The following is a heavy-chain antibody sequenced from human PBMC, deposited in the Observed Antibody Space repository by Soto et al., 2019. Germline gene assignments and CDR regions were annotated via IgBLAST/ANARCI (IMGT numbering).Heavy chain of an antibody. D-gene: IGHD6-13*01. Sequence: EVQLVQSGAEVKKPGESLKISCKGSGYSFTSYWIGWVRQMPGKGLEWMGIIYPGDSDTRYSPSFQGQVTISADKSISTAYLQWSSLKASDTAMYYCARPRSSIRNYYGMDVWGQGTTVTVSS. CDR2: IYPGDSDT. J-gene: IGHJ6*02. CDR1: GYSFTSYW. CDR3: ARPRSSIRNYYGMDV. V-gene: IGHV5-51*03.